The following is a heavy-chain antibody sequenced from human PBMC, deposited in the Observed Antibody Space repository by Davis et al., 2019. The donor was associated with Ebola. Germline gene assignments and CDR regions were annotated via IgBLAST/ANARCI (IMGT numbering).Heavy chain of an antibody. CDR2: IWYDGSRK. CDR1: GFNFRSYG. D-gene: IGHD2-15*01. J-gene: IGHJ4*02. Sequence: SLKISCAASGFNFRSYGMHWVRQAPDTGLEWVAVIWYDGSRKYYGDSVKGRFTISRDNSNNLLYLQMNSLRAEDTAVYYCAIPDCSGANCYSVYIKNWGQGTLVTVSS. V-gene: IGHV3-33*01. CDR3: AIPDCSGANCYSVYIKN.